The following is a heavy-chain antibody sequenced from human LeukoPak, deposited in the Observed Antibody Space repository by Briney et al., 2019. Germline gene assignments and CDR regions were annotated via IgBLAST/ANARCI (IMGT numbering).Heavy chain of an antibody. CDR3: AKDSSVGYSDWLAPGGDPYYMDV. D-gene: IGHD3-9*01. CDR1: GFIFSNFA. V-gene: IGHV3-23*01. CDR2: ISGSGDVT. J-gene: IGHJ6*03. Sequence: GGSLRLSCGVSGFIFSNFAMTWVRQAPGKGLEWVSSISGSGDVTYYADSVKGRFTISRDNSKNTLYLQMNSLRAEDTAVYYCAKDSSVGYSDWLAPGGDPYYMDVWGKGTTVTSSS.